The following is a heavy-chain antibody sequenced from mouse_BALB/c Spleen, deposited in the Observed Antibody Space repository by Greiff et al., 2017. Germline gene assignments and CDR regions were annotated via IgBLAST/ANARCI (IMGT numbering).Heavy chain of an antibody. D-gene: IGHD2-10*01. Sequence: QVQLQQSGAELMKPGASVKISCTATGYTFSSYWIEWVKQRPGHGLEWIGEILPGSGSTNYNEKFKGKATFTADTSSNTAYMQLSSLTSEDSAVYYCARTGAYYGNYEGFAYWGQGTLVTVSA. CDR2: ILPGSGST. CDR1: GYTFSSYW. CDR3: ARTGAYYGNYEGFAY. J-gene: IGHJ3*01. V-gene: IGHV1-9*01.